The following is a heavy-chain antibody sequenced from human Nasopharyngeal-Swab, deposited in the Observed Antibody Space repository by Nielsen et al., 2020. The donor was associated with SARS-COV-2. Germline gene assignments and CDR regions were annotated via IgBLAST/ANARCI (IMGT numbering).Heavy chain of an antibody. J-gene: IGHJ4*02. V-gene: IGHV3-23*01. Sequence: GESLKISCAASGFNFSSHAMRWVRQAPGKGLEWVSAISGSGGSTYYADSVKGRFTISRDNSKNTLYLQMNSLRAEDTAVYYCAKRPTGSTFGDWGQGTLVTVSS. D-gene: IGHD3-16*01. CDR3: AKRPTGSTFGD. CDR2: ISGSGGST. CDR1: GFNFSSHA.